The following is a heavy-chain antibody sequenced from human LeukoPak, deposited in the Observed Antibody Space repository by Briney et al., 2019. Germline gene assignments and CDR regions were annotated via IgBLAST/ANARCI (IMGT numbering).Heavy chain of an antibody. CDR3: ARDLSVAGTDYYYGMDV. CDR2: IIPIFGTA. Sequence: SVKVSCKASGGTFSSYAISWVRQAPGQGLEWMGGIIPIFGTANYAQKFQGRVTITADESTSTAYMELSSLRSEDTAVYYCARDLSVAGTDYYYGMDVWGQGTTVTVSS. V-gene: IGHV1-69*13. J-gene: IGHJ6*02. CDR1: GGTFSSYA. D-gene: IGHD6-19*01.